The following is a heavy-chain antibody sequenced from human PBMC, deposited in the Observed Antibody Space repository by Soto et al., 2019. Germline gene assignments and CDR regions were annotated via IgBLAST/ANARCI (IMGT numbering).Heavy chain of an antibody. D-gene: IGHD6-19*01. CDR2: IYTSGST. J-gene: IGHJ5*02. CDR1: GGSISSYY. Sequence: SEPLSITCTGSGGSISSYYWSWIRQPAGKGLEWIGRIYTSGSTNYNPSLKSRVTMSVDTSKNQFSLKLSSVTAADTAVYYCARGRGSSGWYGNWCDPWGQGTLVTVS. V-gene: IGHV4-4*07. CDR3: ARGRGSSGWYGNWCDP.